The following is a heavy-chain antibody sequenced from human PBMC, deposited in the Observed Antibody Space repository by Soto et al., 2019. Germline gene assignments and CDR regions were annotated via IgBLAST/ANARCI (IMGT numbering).Heavy chain of an antibody. D-gene: IGHD3-10*01. J-gene: IGHJ4*02. CDR2: INPFDGSR. CDR1: GYIFTSYY. Sequence: GASVKVSCKASGYIFTSYYIHWVRQAPGQGLEWMGWINPFDGSRMFAQSFQGRVTMTRDTSTSTVYMEESSLRSEDTAVYYCSRVDPGETSPFDHWGQGTLVTVSS. CDR3: SRVDPGETSPFDH. V-gene: IGHV1-46*03.